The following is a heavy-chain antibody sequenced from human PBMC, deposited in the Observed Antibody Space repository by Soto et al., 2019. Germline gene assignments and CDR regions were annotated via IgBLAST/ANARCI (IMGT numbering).Heavy chain of an antibody. J-gene: IGHJ6*02. CDR2: MNPNSGNT. CDR1: GYTFTSYD. V-gene: IGHV1-8*01. Sequence: QVQLVQSGAEVKKPGASVKVSCKASGYTFTSYDINWVRQATGQGLEWMGWMNPNSGNTGYAQKFQGRVTMNRNTSLTTAYMELSSLRSEDTTVYYCARDMTPRGMDVWGQGTTVTVSS. CDR3: ARDMTPRGMDV.